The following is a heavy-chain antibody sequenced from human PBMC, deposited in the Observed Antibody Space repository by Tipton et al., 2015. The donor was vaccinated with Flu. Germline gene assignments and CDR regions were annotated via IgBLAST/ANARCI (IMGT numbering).Heavy chain of an antibody. J-gene: IGHJ4*02. CDR1: GGSISSHY. V-gene: IGHV4-59*11. CDR2: VYYTGST. CDR3: ARGPPGPSIRAYYFDI. D-gene: IGHD2-21*01. Sequence: TLSLTCTVSGGSISSHYWNWIRQFPGKGLEWIGLVYYTGSTNYKSSLKSRVTISTDTSTNQVSLKMNSVIAADTAVYYCARGPPGPSIRAYYFDIWGQGALVTVSS.